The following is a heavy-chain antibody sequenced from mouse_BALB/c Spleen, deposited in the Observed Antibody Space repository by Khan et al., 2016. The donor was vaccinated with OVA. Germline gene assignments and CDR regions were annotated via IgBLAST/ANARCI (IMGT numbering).Heavy chain of an antibody. V-gene: IGHV9-3-1*01. CDR1: GYTFTNYG. Sequence: QIQLVQSGPELKKPGETVKISCKASGYTFTNYGMNWVKQAPGKGLQWMGWINTYTGEPTSADDFKGRFAVSLETSASTAYLQINNLKNEDTATYFCARSNGNYWFAYWGQGTLVTVSA. CDR3: ARSNGNYWFAY. D-gene: IGHD2-1*01. J-gene: IGHJ3*01. CDR2: INTYTGEP.